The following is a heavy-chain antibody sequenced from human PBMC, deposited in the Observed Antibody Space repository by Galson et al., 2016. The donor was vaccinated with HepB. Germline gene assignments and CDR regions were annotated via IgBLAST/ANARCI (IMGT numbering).Heavy chain of an antibody. CDR2: IHHSGST. Sequence: ETLSLTCAVSGGSIRRSNWWSWVRQPPGKGLEWIGEIHHSGSTTYNPSLNSRVTISLDKSNNQLSLKLRSMTAADTAFYYCATGEGSIAVAGYLDYWGQGMLVTVSS. D-gene: IGHD6-19*01. CDR3: ATGEGSIAVAGYLDY. J-gene: IGHJ4*02. V-gene: IGHV4-4*02. CDR1: GGSIRRSNW.